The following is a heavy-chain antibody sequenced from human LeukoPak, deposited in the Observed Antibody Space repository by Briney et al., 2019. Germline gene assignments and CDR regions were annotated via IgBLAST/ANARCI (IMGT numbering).Heavy chain of an antibody. V-gene: IGHV5-51*01. D-gene: IGHD3-22*01. J-gene: IGHJ4*02. CDR3: ASQGYYYDSRWYYFDY. Sequence: HGESLKISCKGSGYSFTSYWIGWVRQMPGKGLEWMGINYPGDSDTRYSPSFQGQVTISADKSISTAYLQWSSLKASDTAMYYCASQGYYYDSRWYYFDYWGQGTLVTVSS. CDR2: NYPGDSDT. CDR1: GYSFTSYW.